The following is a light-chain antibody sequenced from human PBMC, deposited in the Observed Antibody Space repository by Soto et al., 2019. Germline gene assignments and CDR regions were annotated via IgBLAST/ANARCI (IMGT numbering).Light chain of an antibody. CDR3: QQCGSSPWT. J-gene: IGKJ1*01. CDR1: QSVSID. V-gene: IGKV3-15*01. Sequence: EIVMTQSPATLSVSPGERATLSCRASQSVSIDLAWFQQKPGQAPRLLIYGASTRATGIPARFSGSGSGTDFTLTISRLEPEDFAVYYCQQCGSSPWTFGQGTKV. CDR2: GAS.